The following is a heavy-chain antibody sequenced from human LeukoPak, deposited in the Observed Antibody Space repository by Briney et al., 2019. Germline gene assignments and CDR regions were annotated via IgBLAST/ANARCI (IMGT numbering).Heavy chain of an antibody. Sequence: SETLSLTCTVSGGSISSYYWSWIRQPPGKGLEWIGYIYYSGSTYYNPSLKSRVTISVDTSKNQFSLKLSSVTAADTAVYYCARVVSYYDSSGYPRDDAFDIWGQGTMVTVSS. CDR1: GGSISSYY. V-gene: IGHV4-59*12. CDR2: IYYSGST. CDR3: ARVVSYYDSSGYPRDDAFDI. J-gene: IGHJ3*02. D-gene: IGHD3-22*01.